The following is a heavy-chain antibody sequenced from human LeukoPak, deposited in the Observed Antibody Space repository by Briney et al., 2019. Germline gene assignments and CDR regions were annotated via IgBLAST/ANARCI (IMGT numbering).Heavy chain of an antibody. Sequence: ASVKVSCKVSGYTLTELSMHWVRQAPGKGLEWMGGFDPEDGETIYAQKFQGRVTMTEDTSTDTAYMELSSLRSEDTAVYYCATGSSSSLTHYYYYMDVWGKGTTVTVSS. CDR2: FDPEDGET. J-gene: IGHJ6*03. CDR1: GYTLTELS. V-gene: IGHV1-24*01. CDR3: ATGSSSSLTHYYYYMDV. D-gene: IGHD6-6*01.